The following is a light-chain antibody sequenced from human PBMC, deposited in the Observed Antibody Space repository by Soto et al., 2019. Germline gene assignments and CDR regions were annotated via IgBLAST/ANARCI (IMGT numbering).Light chain of an antibody. Sequence: IQLTQSPSSLSASVGDRVTITCRASQSIGTSLAWYQQKPEKAPNLLISAASTLQSGVPSRFSASGSGTDFALNISSLQPEDFATYYWQQLNSYPFTFGGGTKVEI. V-gene: IGKV1-9*01. CDR3: QQLNSYPFT. J-gene: IGKJ4*01. CDR2: AAS. CDR1: QSIGTS.